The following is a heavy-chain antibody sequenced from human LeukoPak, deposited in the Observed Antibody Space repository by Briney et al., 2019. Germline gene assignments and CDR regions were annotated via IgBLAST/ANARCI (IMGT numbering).Heavy chain of an antibody. CDR3: ARGYYGSGSHCCHMDV. Sequence: SETLSLTCAVYGGSFSGYYWSWIRQPPGKGLEWIGEINHSGSTNYNSSPKSRVTISVDTSKNQFSLKLSSVTAADTAVYYCARGYYGSGSHCCHMDVWGKGTTITVS. CDR1: GGSFSGYY. CDR2: INHSGST. J-gene: IGHJ6*03. D-gene: IGHD3-10*01. V-gene: IGHV4-34*01.